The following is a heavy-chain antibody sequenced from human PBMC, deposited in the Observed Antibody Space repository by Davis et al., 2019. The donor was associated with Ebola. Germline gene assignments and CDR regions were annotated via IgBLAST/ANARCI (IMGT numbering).Heavy chain of an antibody. CDR2: MNPNSGNT. Sequence: SVPVSCQASGYTFTGYDINWVRQATGQGHEWMGWMNPNSGNTGYPQKFQGRVTMTRENSMSTAYMELRSLRSEDTAVYFCARGGVAYSDLDYWGQGTLVAVSS. D-gene: IGHD2-21*01. CDR1: GYTFTGYD. V-gene: IGHV1-8*01. J-gene: IGHJ4*02. CDR3: ARGGVAYSDLDY.